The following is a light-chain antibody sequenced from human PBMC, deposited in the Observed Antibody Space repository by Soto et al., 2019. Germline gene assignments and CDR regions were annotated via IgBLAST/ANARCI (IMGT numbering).Light chain of an antibody. V-gene: IGKV3-11*01. CDR2: DTS. CDR3: QQRNTWPLT. J-gene: IGKJ4*01. Sequence: EIVLTQSPATLSLSPGERATLSCRASQIVNSYLAWYQQKPGQAPRLLIFDTSNRATGIPARFSGSGSGTDFTLTISSLEPEDFAVYYCQQRNTWPLTFGGGTKVEIK. CDR1: QIVNSY.